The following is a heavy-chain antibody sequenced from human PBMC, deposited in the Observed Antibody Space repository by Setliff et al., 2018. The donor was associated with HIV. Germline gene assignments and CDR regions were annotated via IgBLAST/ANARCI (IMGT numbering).Heavy chain of an antibody. D-gene: IGHD1-26*01. J-gene: IGHJ4*02. Sequence: PGESLKISCKGSGYSFTRYWSGGVRQMPGKGLEWMGIIYPGASDTRYSQSFQGQVIISADKSISTAYLHFRLKASDTALYYCVRGAVGASAFDYWGQGALVTVSS. CDR2: IYPGASDT. CDR3: VRGAVGASAFDY. CDR1: GYSFTRYW. V-gene: IGHV5-51*01.